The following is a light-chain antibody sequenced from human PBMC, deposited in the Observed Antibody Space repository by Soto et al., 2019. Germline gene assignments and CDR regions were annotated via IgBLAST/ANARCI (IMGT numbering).Light chain of an antibody. Sequence: EIVLTQPPGTLSLSPGERATLSCRTSQSVSSNLVWYQQKPGQAPRLLIYGASTRVTGIPARFSGSGSGTDFTLTISRLEPEDFAVYYCQQYGSSGTFGQGTKVDIK. CDR2: GAS. CDR1: QSVSSN. J-gene: IGKJ1*01. V-gene: IGKV3-20*01. CDR3: QQYGSSGT.